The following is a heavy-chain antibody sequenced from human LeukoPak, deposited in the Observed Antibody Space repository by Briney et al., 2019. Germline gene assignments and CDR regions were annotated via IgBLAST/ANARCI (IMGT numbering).Heavy chain of an antibody. CDR2: IWYDGSNK. D-gene: IGHD2-2*01. V-gene: IGHV3-33*01. CDR3: ARRDGYCSSTSCYFIGTGYGMDV. J-gene: IGHJ6*02. Sequence: QPGRSLRLSCAASGFTFSSYGMHWVRQAPGKGLEWVAVIWYDGSNKYYADSVKGRFTISRDNSKNTLYLQMNSLRAEDTAVYYYARRDGYCSSTSCYFIGTGYGMDVWGQGTTVTVSS. CDR1: GFTFSSYG.